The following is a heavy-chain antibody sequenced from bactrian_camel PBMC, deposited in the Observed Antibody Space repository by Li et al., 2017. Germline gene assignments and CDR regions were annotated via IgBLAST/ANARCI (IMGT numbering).Heavy chain of an antibody. CDR2: KGPDGTL. Sequence: HVQLVESGGGLVQAGGSLKLSCAGSESIFSNCGKGWYRQRQDREREVVAYKGPDGTLYSGQSFEGRVTISRDNAKNTVTLQMNYLQSEDTALYYCATAAEDGWVFGYWGQGTQVTVS. CDR1: ESIFSNCG. CDR3: ATAAEDGWVFGY. J-gene: IGHJ4*01. V-gene: IGHV3S53*01. D-gene: IGHD3*01.